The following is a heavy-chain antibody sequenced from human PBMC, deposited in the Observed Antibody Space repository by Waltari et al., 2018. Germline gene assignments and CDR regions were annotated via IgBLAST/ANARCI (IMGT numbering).Heavy chain of an antibody. CDR1: GGTFSSYA. D-gene: IGHD2-15*01. CDR2: IIPILGSA. Sequence: QVQLVQSGAEVKKPGSSVKVSCKASGGTFSSYAISWVRQAPGQGQEWMGRIIPILGSANYAHKVQRRVTITADKSTITAYMELSSLRSEDTAVYYCARIYCSGGSCYSPYYYYGMDVWGQGTTVTVSS. CDR3: ARIYCSGGSCYSPYYYYGMDV. J-gene: IGHJ6*02. V-gene: IGHV1-69*08.